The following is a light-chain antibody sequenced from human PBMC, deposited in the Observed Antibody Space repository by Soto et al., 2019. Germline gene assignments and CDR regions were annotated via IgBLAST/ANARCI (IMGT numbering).Light chain of an antibody. V-gene: IGKV1-39*01. CDR2: AAS. J-gene: IGKJ2*01. CDR3: QQSYSTPYT. CDR1: QSTSSY. Sequence: DIQMTQSPSSLSASVGDRVTITCRASQSTSSYLNWYQQKPGKAPKLLIYAASSLQTGVPSRFSGSGSGTDFTLTISSLQLEGFGTYYCQQSYSTPYTFGQGTKLEIK.